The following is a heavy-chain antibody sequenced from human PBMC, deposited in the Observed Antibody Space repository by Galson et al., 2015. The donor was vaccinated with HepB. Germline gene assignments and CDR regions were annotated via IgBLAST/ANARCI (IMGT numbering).Heavy chain of an antibody. V-gene: IGHV6-1*01. J-gene: IGHJ6*02. CDR3: ARTRFGSGTTYGLDV. CDR1: GDSVSANSAA. Sequence: CAISGDSVSANSAAWNRIRQSPSSGLEWLGRTFYRSNWHSEYAASVRSRMTINADTSKNEFSLQLNSVTPEDTAVFYCARTRFGSGTTYGLDVWGQGTTVTVSS. CDR2: TFYRSNWHS. D-gene: IGHD6-19*01.